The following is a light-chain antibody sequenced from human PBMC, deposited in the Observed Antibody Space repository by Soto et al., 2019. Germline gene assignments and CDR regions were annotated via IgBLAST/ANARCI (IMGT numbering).Light chain of an antibody. V-gene: IGLV2-11*01. CDR2: DVS. Sequence: QSALAQPPSASGSPGQSVTISCTGTSSDVGGYDYVSWYQQHPGKAPKLMIYDVSKRPSGVPDRFSGSKSGNTASLTISGLQAEDEADYYCCSYAGSYTLYVFGTGTKVTV. CDR3: CSYAGSYTLYV. J-gene: IGLJ1*01. CDR1: SSDVGGYDY.